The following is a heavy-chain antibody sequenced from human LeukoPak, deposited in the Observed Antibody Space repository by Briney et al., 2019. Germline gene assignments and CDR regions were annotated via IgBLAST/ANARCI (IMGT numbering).Heavy chain of an antibody. J-gene: IGHJ4*02. V-gene: IGHV1-69*13. Sequence: SVKVSCKASGGTFSSYAISWVRQAPGQGLEWMGGIIPIFGTANYAQKFQGRVTITADESTSTAYMELSSLRSEDTAVYYCARDKAGYYYFDYWGQGTLVTVSS. D-gene: IGHD3-9*01. CDR2: IIPIFGTA. CDR1: GGTFSSYA. CDR3: ARDKAGYYYFDY.